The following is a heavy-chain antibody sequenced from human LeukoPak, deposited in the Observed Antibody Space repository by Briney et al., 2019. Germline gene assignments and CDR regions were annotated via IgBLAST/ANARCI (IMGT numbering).Heavy chain of an antibody. CDR2: INPNSGYT. CDR3: ARAPESQYYFDY. Sequence: ASVNVSCKASGYTFTGYYMHWVRQAPGQGLELMGWINPNSGYTNYAQKFQGRVTMTRDTSISTAYMELSSLRSDDTAVYFCARAPESQYYFDYWGQGTLVTVSS. V-gene: IGHV1-2*02. J-gene: IGHJ4*02. CDR1: GYTFTGYY.